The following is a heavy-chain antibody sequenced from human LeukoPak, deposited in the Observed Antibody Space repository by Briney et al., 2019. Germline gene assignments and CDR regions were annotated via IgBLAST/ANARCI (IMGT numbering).Heavy chain of an antibody. J-gene: IGHJ4*02. Sequence: PGGSLRLSCAASGFTFSSYWMQWVRQAPGKGLVWVSRIDGDGSSTNYADSVKGRFTISRDNAKNTVYLQMNSLRAEDTAVYYCASSLAALIWGQGTLVTVPS. CDR3: ASSLAALI. CDR1: GFTFSSYW. CDR2: IDGDGSST. D-gene: IGHD6-25*01. V-gene: IGHV3-74*01.